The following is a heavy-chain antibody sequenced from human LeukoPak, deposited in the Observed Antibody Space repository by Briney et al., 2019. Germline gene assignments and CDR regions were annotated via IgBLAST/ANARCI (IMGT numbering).Heavy chain of an antibody. CDR3: ARRAYYCTNGVCHRRYYYYMDV. J-gene: IGHJ6*03. D-gene: IGHD2-8*01. CDR1: GYTFTSYD. V-gene: IGHV1-8*03. CDR2: MNLNSGNT. Sequence: GASVKVSCKASGYTFTSYDINWVRQATGQGLEWMGWMNLNSGNTGYAQKFQGRVTITRNTSISTAYMELSSLRSEDTAVYYCARRAYYCTNGVCHRRYYYYMDVWGKGTTVTVSS.